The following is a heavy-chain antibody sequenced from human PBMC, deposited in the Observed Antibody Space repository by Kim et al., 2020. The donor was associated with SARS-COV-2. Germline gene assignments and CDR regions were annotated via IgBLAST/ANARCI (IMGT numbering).Heavy chain of an antibody. J-gene: IGHJ3*02. Sequence: GGSLRLSCAASGFTFSSYEMNWVRQAPGKALEWVSYISSSGTTKYYADSVKGRFTIPRDNAKNSLYLQMNSLRVEDTAVYYCARYSGYDGGLDAFDIWGQGTLVTVSS. CDR2: ISSSGTTK. V-gene: IGHV3-48*03. D-gene: IGHD5-12*01. CDR3: ARYSGYDGGLDAFDI. CDR1: GFTFSSYE.